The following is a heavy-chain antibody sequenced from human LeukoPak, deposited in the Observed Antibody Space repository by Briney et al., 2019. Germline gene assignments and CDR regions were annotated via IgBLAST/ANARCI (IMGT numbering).Heavy chain of an antibody. CDR3: AKGRSMVRGVIDGDWFDP. Sequence: PGRSLRLSCAASGFTFSNYGMHWVHQAPGKGLEWVALISYDGSNKYQRDSVKGRFTISRDNSRNTLYLQMNSLRAEDTAVYYCAKGRSMVRGVIDGDWFDPWGQGTLVTVSS. J-gene: IGHJ5*02. D-gene: IGHD3-10*01. CDR2: ISYDGSNK. CDR1: GFTFSNYG. V-gene: IGHV3-30*18.